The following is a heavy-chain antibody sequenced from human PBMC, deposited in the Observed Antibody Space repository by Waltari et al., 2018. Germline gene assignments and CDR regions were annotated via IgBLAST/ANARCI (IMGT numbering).Heavy chain of an antibody. CDR1: GYSFTTTW. CDR2: VYVDDSDT. D-gene: IGHD6-19*01. V-gene: IGHV5-51*01. CDR3: AREKGYSSGNFDY. Sequence: EVQLVQSGAEMKKHGESLKIPCQGFGYSFTTTWIGWVRQMPGKGLEWMGFVYVDDSDTRYSPSFQGQVTISADKSINTAYLQWSSLEASDTAMYYCAREKGYSSGNFDYWGQGTLVTVSS. J-gene: IGHJ4*02.